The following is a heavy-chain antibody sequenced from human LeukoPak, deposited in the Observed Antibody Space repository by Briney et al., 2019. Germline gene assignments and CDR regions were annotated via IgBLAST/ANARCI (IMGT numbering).Heavy chain of an antibody. CDR2: TYYRSKWYN. CDR3: ARGRIAYYGMDV. D-gene: IGHD2-21*01. V-gene: IGHV6-1*01. J-gene: IGHJ6*02. CDR1: GDSVSSNSVA. Sequence: SQTLSLTCAISGDSVSSNSVAWNWTRQSPSRGLQWLGRTYYRSKWYNDYAVSSVKSRISINPDTSKSQFSLQLNSVTPEDTAVYYCARGRIAYYGMDVWGQGTTVTVSS.